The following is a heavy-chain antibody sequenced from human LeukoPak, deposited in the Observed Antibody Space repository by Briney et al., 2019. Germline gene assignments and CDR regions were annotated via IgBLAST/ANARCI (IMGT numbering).Heavy chain of an antibody. J-gene: IGHJ6*02. Sequence: GGSLRLSCAASGFTFSSYWMSWVRQAPGKGLEWVANIKQDGSEKYYVDSVKGRFTVSRDNAKNSLYLQMNSLRAEDTAVYYCARTPSEGRFGESPRMFDYYYGMDVWGQGTTVTVSS. V-gene: IGHV3-7*01. CDR1: GFTFSSYW. D-gene: IGHD3-10*01. CDR2: IKQDGSEK. CDR3: ARTPSEGRFGESPRMFDYYYGMDV.